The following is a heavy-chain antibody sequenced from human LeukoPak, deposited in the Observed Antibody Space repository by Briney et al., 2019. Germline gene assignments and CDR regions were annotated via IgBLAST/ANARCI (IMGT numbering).Heavy chain of an antibody. CDR2: ISASGGST. V-gene: IGHV3-23*01. D-gene: IGHD2-2*01. Sequence: QTGGSLRLSCAASGFTFSSYAMSWVRQAPGKGLEWVSAISASGGSTFYADSVEGRFTISRDNSKNTLYLQMNSLRAEDTALYYCAKMSGDCTTTTCSNFDYWGQGTLVTVSS. CDR1: GFTFSSYA. J-gene: IGHJ4*02. CDR3: AKMSGDCTTTTCSNFDY.